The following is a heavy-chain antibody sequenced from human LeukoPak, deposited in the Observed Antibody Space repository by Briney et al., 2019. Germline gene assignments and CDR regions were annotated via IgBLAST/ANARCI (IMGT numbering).Heavy chain of an antibody. CDR2: IYYSGST. CDR3: ARLRTAVAVFDY. D-gene: IGHD6-19*01. CDR1: GGSISSSSYY. J-gene: IGHJ4*02. V-gene: IGHV4-39*01. Sequence: PSETLSLTCTVSGGSISSSSYYWGWIRQPPGTGPEWIGSIYYSGSTYYNPSLKSRVTISVDTSKNQFSLKLSSVTAADTAVYYCARLRTAVAVFDYWGQGTLVTVSS.